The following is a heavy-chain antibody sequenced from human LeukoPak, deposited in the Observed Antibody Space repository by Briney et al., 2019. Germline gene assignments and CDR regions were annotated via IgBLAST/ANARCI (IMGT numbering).Heavy chain of an antibody. V-gene: IGHV3-23*01. CDR1: GFTFSSYA. J-gene: IGHJ4*02. D-gene: IGHD5-24*01. Sequence: GGSLRLSCAAPGFTFSSYAMSWVRQAPGKGLEWVSAISGSGGSTYYADSVKGRFTISRDNSKNTLYLQMNSLRAEDTAVYYCAKARDAGLSGFDYWGQGTLVTVSS. CDR3: AKARDAGLSGFDY. CDR2: ISGSGGST.